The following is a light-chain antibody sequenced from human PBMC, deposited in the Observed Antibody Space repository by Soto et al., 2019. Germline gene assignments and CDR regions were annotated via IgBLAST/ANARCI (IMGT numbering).Light chain of an antibody. V-gene: IGKV3-20*01. J-gene: IGKJ3*01. CDR2: GAS. Sequence: EIVMTQSPATLSVSPGERATLSCRASQSVGSDLAWYQQKPGQAPRLVIYGASSRATGIPDRFSGSGPGTDFTLTISRLEPEDFAVYYCQQYGYSPPFTFGPGTKVDIK. CDR3: QQYGYSPPFT. CDR1: QSVGSD.